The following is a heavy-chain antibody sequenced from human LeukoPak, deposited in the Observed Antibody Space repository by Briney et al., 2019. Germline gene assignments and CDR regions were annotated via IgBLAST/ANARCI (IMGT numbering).Heavy chain of an antibody. D-gene: IGHD6-19*01. CDR2: INHSGST. Sequence: SETLSLTCAVYGGSFSGYYWSWIRQPPGKGLEWIGEINHSGSTNYNPSLKSRVTISVDPSKSQSFLKLSSVTAAAAAVYYCPRGRWIRFGQWLVTGNPRNDAFDIWGQGTMVTVSS. CDR3: PRGRWIRFGQWLVTGNPRNDAFDI. J-gene: IGHJ3*02. V-gene: IGHV4-34*01. CDR1: GGSFSGYY.